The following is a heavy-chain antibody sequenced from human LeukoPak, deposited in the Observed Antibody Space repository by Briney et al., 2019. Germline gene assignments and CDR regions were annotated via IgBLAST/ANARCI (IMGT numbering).Heavy chain of an antibody. D-gene: IGHD3-22*01. CDR2: IYYSGST. V-gene: IGHV4-59*01. Sequence: SETLSLTCTVSGGSISSYYWSWIRQPPGKGLEWIGYIYYSGSTNYNPSLKSRVTISVDTSKNQFSLKLSFVTAADTAVYYCAGLVGRYSSGLYYYYFDYWGQGTLVTVSS. J-gene: IGHJ4*02. CDR1: GGSISSYY. CDR3: AGLVGRYSSGLYYYYFDY.